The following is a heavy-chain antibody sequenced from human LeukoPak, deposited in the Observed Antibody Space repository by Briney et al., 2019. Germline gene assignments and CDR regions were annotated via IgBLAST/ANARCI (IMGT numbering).Heavy chain of an antibody. Sequence: SETLSLTCTVSAGSISSSSYYWGWIRQPPGKGLEWIGSIYYSGSTYYNPSLKSRVTISVDTSKNQFSLKLSSVTAADTAVYYCARRRDDILTGHYFDYWGQGTLVTVSS. CDR1: AGSISSSSYY. J-gene: IGHJ4*02. CDR2: IYYSGST. CDR3: ARRRDDILTGHYFDY. V-gene: IGHV4-39*01. D-gene: IGHD3-9*01.